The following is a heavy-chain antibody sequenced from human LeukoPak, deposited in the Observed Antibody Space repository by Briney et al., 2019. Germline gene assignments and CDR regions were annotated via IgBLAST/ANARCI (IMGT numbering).Heavy chain of an antibody. V-gene: IGHV4-4*08. J-gene: IGHJ3*02. D-gene: IGHD3-22*01. CDR3: ASVSSGSAFDI. CDR1: GGSISSHY. Sequence: SETLSLTCTVSGGSISSHYWSWIRQPPGKGLEWIGYIYTSGSTNYNPSLKSRVTMSVDTSKSHFSLKLSSVTAADTAVYFCASVSSGSAFDIWGQGTMVTVSS. CDR2: IYTSGST.